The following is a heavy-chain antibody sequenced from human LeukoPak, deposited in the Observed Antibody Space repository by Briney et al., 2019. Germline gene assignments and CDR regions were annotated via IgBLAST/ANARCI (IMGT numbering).Heavy chain of an antibody. CDR1: GFIFSSYA. Sequence: HPGGSLRLSCSASGFIFSSYAMHWVRQAPGKGLEYVSAISSNGGSTYYADSVKGRFTISRDNSKNTLYLQMSSLRAEDTAVYYCVKARWGSSWTPDFDYWGQGTLVTVSS. V-gene: IGHV3-64D*06. J-gene: IGHJ4*02. CDR2: ISSNGGST. D-gene: IGHD6-13*01. CDR3: VKARWGSSWTPDFDY.